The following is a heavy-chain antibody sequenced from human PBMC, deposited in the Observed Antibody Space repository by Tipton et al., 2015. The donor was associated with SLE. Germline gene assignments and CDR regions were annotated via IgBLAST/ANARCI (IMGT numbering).Heavy chain of an antibody. V-gene: IGHV4-59*12. CDR3: ATAGGSGSNDAFDV. CDR1: GGSFNTYH. D-gene: IGHD3-10*01. Sequence: TLSLTCTVSGGSFNTYHWSWIRQFPGKGLELIGYIDDSGSTNYNPSLRSRVTISVDSSKNQFSLMLSSVTAADTAVYYCATAGGSGSNDAFDVWGQGTMVTVSS. J-gene: IGHJ3*01. CDR2: IDDSGST.